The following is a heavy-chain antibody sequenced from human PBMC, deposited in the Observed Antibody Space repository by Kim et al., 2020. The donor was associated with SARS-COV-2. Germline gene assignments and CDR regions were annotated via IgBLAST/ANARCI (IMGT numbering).Heavy chain of an antibody. CDR3: AKSENSYGHYWYFDL. Sequence: GGSLRLSCAASGFTFNTFDITWVRQAPGKGLEWVSSFSGSGSGTYYADSVRGRFTVSRDNSKNTLYLQLNSLGAEDTAVYYCAKSENSYGHYWYFDLWGR. J-gene: IGHJ2*01. D-gene: IGHD3-16*01. CDR1: GFTFNTFD. V-gene: IGHV3-23*01. CDR2: FSGSGSGT.